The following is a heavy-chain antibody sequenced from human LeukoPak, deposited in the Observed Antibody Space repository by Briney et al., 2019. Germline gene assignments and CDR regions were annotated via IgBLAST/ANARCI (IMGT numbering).Heavy chain of an antibody. J-gene: IGHJ4*02. Sequence: SETLSLTCTVSGGSISSSSYYWGWIRQPPGKGLEWIGRIYTSGTTNYNPSLKSRVTMSVDTSKNQFSLKLSSVTAADTAVYYCARGTRYDFWSGYWSFDYWGQGTLVTVSS. CDR2: IYTSGTT. D-gene: IGHD3-3*01. CDR1: GGSISSSSYY. CDR3: ARGTRYDFWSGYWSFDY. V-gene: IGHV4-39*07.